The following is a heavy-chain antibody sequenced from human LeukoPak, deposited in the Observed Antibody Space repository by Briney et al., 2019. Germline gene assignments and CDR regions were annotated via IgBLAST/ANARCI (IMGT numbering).Heavy chain of an antibody. D-gene: IGHD6-19*01. CDR1: GFTFSSYG. Sequence: QTGGSLRLSCAASGFTFSSYGMHWVRQAPGKGLEWVAVIWYDGSNKYYADSVKGRFTISRDNSKNTLYLQMNSLRAEDTAVYYCARDGSIAVAGTFDYWGQGTLVTVSS. CDR2: IWYDGSNK. J-gene: IGHJ4*02. CDR3: ARDGSIAVAGTFDY. V-gene: IGHV3-33*01.